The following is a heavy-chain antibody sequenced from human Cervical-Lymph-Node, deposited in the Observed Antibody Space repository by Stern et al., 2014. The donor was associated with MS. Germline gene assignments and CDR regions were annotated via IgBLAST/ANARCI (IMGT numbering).Heavy chain of an antibody. J-gene: IGHJ4*02. CDR2: IIPIFRTV. Sequence: VHLVESGAEVKKPWSSATVSCKASGGTFNNYAIARVRPANGQGPEWMRGIIPIFRTVTYPKRFEGSVPIHADDFSTTAYMELTSLRSEDTAVYYCARDRSLGVTPFFDYWGQGTLVTVSS. CDR1: GGTFNNYA. CDR3: ARDRSLGVTPFFDY. V-gene: IGHV1-69*01.